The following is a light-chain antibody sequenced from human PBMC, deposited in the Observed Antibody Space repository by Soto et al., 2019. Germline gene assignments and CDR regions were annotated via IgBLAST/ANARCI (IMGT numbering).Light chain of an antibody. CDR2: DAS. V-gene: IGKV1-27*01. J-gene: IGKJ1*01. Sequence: DIQMTQSPSSLSASVGDRVTITCRASQGIGNYLAWYQQKPGKVPKNLIYDASTLQSGVPSPFSGSGSGTDFTLTISSPQTEDVATSYCEKYYYAPETFGQVTKVEIK. CDR1: QGIGNY. CDR3: EKYYYAPET.